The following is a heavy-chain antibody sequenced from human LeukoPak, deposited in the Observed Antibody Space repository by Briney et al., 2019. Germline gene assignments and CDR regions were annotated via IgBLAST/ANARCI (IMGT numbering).Heavy chain of an antibody. CDR3: ARDKVVGTGDAFDI. CDR1: GGSITSYY. D-gene: IGHD6-19*01. CDR2: IHYSGST. V-gene: IGHV4-59*01. Sequence: SETLSLTCSVSGGSITSYYWSWIRQSPGKGLEWIGYIHYSGSTKYNPSLKSRVTISGDTSKNQFSLKLSYVTAADTAVYYCARDKVVGTGDAFDIWGQGTMVTVSS. J-gene: IGHJ3*02.